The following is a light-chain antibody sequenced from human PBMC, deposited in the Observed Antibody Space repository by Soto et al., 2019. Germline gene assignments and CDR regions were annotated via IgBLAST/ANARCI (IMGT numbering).Light chain of an antibody. Sequence: EIVMTQSPATLSVSPGERATLSCRASQSVSSNLAWYQQKPGQAPRLLIYGASTRATNIPDRFSGSGSGTEFTLTISSLQSEDFAVYYCQQYNNWPQTFGQGTKVEI. CDR2: GAS. CDR1: QSVSSN. V-gene: IGKV3-15*01. J-gene: IGKJ1*01. CDR3: QQYNNWPQT.